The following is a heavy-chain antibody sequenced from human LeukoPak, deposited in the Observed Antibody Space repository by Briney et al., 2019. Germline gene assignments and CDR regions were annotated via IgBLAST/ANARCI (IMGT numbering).Heavy chain of an antibody. CDR2: INHSGSA. V-gene: IGHV4-34*01. D-gene: IGHD4-17*01. J-gene: IGHJ4*02. Sequence: PSETLSLTCAVYGGSFSGYYWSWIRQPPGKGLEWIGEINHSGSANCNPSLKSRVTISLDTSKNQFSLKLSSVTAADTAVYYCARGQGTVTTHWGQGTLVTVSS. CDR1: GGSFSGYY. CDR3: ARGQGTVTTH.